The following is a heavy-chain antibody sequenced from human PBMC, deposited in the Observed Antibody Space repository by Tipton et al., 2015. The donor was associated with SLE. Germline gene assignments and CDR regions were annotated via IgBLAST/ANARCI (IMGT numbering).Heavy chain of an antibody. CDR2: IYSSGST. CDR1: VGSISGYY. V-gene: IGHV4-59*01. D-gene: IGHD3-3*01. J-gene: IGHJ5*02. Sequence: TLSLTCTVSVGSISGYYWSWIRQSPGKGLEWIGFIYSSGSTNYNPSLKSRVTMSVDTSKNQFSLKVNSVTAADTAVYYCARGGHYAWFGPWGQGFLVTVSS. CDR3: ARGGHYAWFGP.